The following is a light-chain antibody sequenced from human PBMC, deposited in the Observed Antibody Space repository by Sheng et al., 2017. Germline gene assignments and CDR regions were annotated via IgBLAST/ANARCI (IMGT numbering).Light chain of an antibody. Sequence: QSALTQPASVSGSPGQSITISCTGTSSDVGGYNYVSWYQQHPGKAPKLMIYDVTNRPSGVSNRFSGSKSGNTASLTISGLQAEDEADYYCSSYTSSSPKVFGGGTEADRP. CDR2: DVT. V-gene: IGLV2-14*03. J-gene: IGLJ3*02. CDR1: SSDVGGYNY. CDR3: SSYTSSSPKV.